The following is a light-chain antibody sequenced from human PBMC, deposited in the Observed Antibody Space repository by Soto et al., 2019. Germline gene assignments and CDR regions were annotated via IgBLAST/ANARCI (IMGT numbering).Light chain of an antibody. J-gene: IGKJ5*01. CDR3: QQYGSSRPIT. CDR1: HSVSGNY. Sequence: EIVSTQSPCTLSVCPGERATLSCRASHSVSGNYLAWYQHKPGQAPRFLIYGASSRATGIPDRFSGSGSGTDFALTIPRLKPEDFAVYYCQQYGSSRPITFGQGTRLEIK. CDR2: GAS. V-gene: IGKV3-20*01.